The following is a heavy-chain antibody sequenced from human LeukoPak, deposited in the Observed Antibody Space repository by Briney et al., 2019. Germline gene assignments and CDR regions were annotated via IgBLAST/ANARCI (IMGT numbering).Heavy chain of an antibody. CDR2: INPNSGGT. J-gene: IGHJ4*02. CDR3: ARGAVGATLNQPFDY. D-gene: IGHD1-26*01. Sequence: ASVKVSCKASGYTFTGYYMHWVRQAPGQGLEWMGWINPNSGGTNYAQKFQGRVTMTRDTSISTAYMELSRLRSDDTAVYYCARGAVGATLNQPFDYWGQGTLVTVSS. V-gene: IGHV1-2*02. CDR1: GYTFTGYY.